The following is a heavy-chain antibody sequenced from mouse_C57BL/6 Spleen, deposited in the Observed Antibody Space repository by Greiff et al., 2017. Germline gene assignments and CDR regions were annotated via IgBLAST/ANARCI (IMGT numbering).Heavy chain of an antibody. CDR1: GYTFTSYW. Sequence: QVQLQQSGAELAKPGASVKLSCKASGYTFTSYWMHWVKQRPGQGLEWIGYINPSSGYTKYNQKFKDKATLTADKSSSTAYMQLSSLTYEDSAVYYGAKIYYDFYYAMDYWGQGTSVTVSS. D-gene: IGHD2-4*01. V-gene: IGHV1-7*01. CDR2: INPSSGYT. CDR3: AKIYYDFYYAMDY. J-gene: IGHJ4*01.